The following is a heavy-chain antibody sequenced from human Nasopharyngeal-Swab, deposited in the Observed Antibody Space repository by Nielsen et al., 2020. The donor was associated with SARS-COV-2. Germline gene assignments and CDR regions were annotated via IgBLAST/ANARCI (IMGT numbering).Heavy chain of an antibody. D-gene: IGHD5-18*01. CDR1: GFTFSSYA. Sequence: GESLKISCAASGFTFSSYAMGWVRQAPGKGLEWVSAISGSGGSTYYADSVKGRFTISRDNSKNTLYLQMNSLRAEDTAVYYCAKDLSRVGYSYGYGDHWGQGTLVTVSS. V-gene: IGHV3-23*01. CDR2: ISGSGGST. J-gene: IGHJ4*02. CDR3: AKDLSRVGYSYGYGDH.